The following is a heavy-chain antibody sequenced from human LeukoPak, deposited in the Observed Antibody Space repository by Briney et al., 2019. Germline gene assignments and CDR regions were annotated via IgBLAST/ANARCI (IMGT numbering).Heavy chain of an antibody. D-gene: IGHD1-1*01. CDR3: ARGSTATGAPWRVDY. J-gene: IGHJ4*02. CDR2: ISAYNGNT. Sequence: ASVKVSCKASGYTFTSYGISWVRQAPGQGLEWMGWISAYNGNTNYAQKLQGRVTMTTDTSTSTVYMELSSLRSEDTAVYYCARGSTATGAPWRVDYWGQGILVTVSS. CDR1: GYTFTSYG. V-gene: IGHV1-18*01.